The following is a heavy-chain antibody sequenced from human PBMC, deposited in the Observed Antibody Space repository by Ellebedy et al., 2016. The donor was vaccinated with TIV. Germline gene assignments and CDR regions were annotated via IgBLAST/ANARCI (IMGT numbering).Heavy chain of an antibody. J-gene: IGHJ4*02. CDR2: ISHSVDT. Sequence: MPSETLSLTCTVSGDSISSYNCNWIRQFPGKGLEWIGLISHSVDTGSNPSLTSRVTISMDRSNNQFSLKLTSVTAADTAPYHCARPRADAAGTYHFDHWGQGTLVTVSS. CDR3: ARPRADAAGTYHFDH. V-gene: IGHV4-59*08. D-gene: IGHD3-10*01. CDR1: GDSISSYN.